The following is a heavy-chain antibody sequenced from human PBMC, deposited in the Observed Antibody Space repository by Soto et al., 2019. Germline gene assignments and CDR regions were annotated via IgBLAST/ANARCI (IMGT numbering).Heavy chain of an antibody. CDR1: GGSFSGYY. J-gene: IGHJ6*03. V-gene: IGHV4-34*01. D-gene: IGHD6-13*01. Sequence: SETLSLTCAVYGGSFSGYYWSWIRQPPGKGLEWIGEINHSGSTNYSPSLKSRVTISVDTSKNQFSLKLSSVTAADTAVYYCARASPGKQQLVGYYYYYMDVWGKGTTVTVSS. CDR3: ARASPGKQQLVGYYYYYMDV. CDR2: INHSGST.